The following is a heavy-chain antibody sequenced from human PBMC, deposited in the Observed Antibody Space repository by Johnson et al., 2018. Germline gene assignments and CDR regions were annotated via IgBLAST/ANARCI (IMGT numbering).Heavy chain of an antibody. V-gene: IGHV4-59*01. CDR2: IYYSGST. J-gene: IGHJ3*02. CDR1: GGSISSYY. CDR3: ARDGGTDAFDI. Sequence: QVQLRESGPGLVKPSETLSLTCTVSGGSISSYYWSWIRQPPGKGLEWIGYIYYSGSTNYNPSLKSRVTISVDTSKNQFSLKLSSVTAADTAVYYCARDGGTDAFDIWGQGTMVTVSS. D-gene: IGHD1-1*01.